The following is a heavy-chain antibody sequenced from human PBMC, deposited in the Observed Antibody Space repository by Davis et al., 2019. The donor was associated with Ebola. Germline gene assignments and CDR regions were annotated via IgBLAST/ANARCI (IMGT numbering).Heavy chain of an antibody. J-gene: IGHJ4*02. CDR2: MNPNSGNT. V-gene: IGHV1-8*01. CDR1: GYTFTSYD. CDR3: ARRVGARSGFDS. Sequence: ASVKVSRKASGYTFTSYDINWVRQATGQGLEWMGWMNPNSGNTGYAQKFQGRITMTRNISISTAYMELSSLRSDDTAVYYCARRVGARSGFDSWGQGSLVTVSS. D-gene: IGHD1-26*01.